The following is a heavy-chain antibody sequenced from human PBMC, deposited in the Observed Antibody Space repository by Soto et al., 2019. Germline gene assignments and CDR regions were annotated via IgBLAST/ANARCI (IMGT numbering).Heavy chain of an antibody. V-gene: IGHV1-69*13. D-gene: IGHD3-9*01. CDR2: IIPIFGTA. Sequence: EASVKVSCKASGGTFSSYAISWVRQAPGQGLEWMGGIIPIFGTANYAQKFQGRVTITADESTSTAYMELSSLRSEDTAVYYCARSRSLTRSYYYYGMDVWGQGTTVTVSS. CDR3: ARSRSLTRSYYYYGMDV. J-gene: IGHJ6*02. CDR1: GGTFSSYA.